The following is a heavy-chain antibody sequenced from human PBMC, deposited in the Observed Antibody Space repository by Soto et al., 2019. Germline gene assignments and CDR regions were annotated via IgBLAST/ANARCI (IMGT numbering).Heavy chain of an antibody. CDR3: AKDLTGLLWFGELLQKNYYYYYMDV. V-gene: IGHV3-23*01. CDR2: ISGSGGST. Sequence: GGSLRLSCAASGFTFSSYAMSWVRQAPGKGLEWVSAISGSGGSTYYADSVKGRFTISRDNSKNTLYLQMNSLRAEDTAVYYCAKDLTGLLWFGELLQKNYYYYYMDVWGKGTTVTVSS. CDR1: GFTFSSYA. J-gene: IGHJ6*03. D-gene: IGHD3-10*01.